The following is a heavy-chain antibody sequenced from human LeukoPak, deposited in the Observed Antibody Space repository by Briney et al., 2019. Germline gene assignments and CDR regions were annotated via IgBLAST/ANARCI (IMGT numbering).Heavy chain of an antibody. CDR2: IRYNGNNQ. V-gene: IGHV3-30*02. CDR1: GFTFSNAW. Sequence: GGSLRLSCAASGFTFSNAWMSWVRQAPGKGLEWVAFIRYNGNNQYYADSVKGRFTISRDNSKNTLYLQMNSLKGDDTAVYYCAKDSAFYYIDVWGKGTTVIISS. CDR3: AKDSAFYYIDV. J-gene: IGHJ6*03. D-gene: IGHD3-10*01.